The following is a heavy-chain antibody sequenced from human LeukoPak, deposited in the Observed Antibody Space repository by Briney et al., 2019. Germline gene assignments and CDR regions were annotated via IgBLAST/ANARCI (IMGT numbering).Heavy chain of an antibody. CDR2: INPNSDGT. CDR3: ARDKRAARWFDP. Sequence: ASVKVSCKASGYTFTGYYMHWVRQAPGQGLEWMGWINPNSDGTNYAQKFQGRVTMTRDTSIGTAYMELSRLRSDDTAVYYCARDKRAARWFDPWGQGTLVTVSS. V-gene: IGHV1-2*02. J-gene: IGHJ5*02. D-gene: IGHD2-15*01. CDR1: GYTFTGYY.